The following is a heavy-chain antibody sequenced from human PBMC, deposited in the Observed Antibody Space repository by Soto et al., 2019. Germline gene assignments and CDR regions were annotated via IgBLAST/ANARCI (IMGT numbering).Heavy chain of an antibody. Sequence: EVQLLESGGGLVQPGGSLRLSCAASGFTFSSYAMSWVRQAPGKGLEWVSAISGSGGSTYSADSVKGRFTISRDNSKNTLYLQMNSLRAEDTAVYYCARYYSSSWYNWFDPWGQGTLVTVSS. CDR1: GFTFSSYA. D-gene: IGHD6-13*01. CDR3: ARYYSSSWYNWFDP. J-gene: IGHJ5*02. V-gene: IGHV3-23*01. CDR2: ISGSGGST.